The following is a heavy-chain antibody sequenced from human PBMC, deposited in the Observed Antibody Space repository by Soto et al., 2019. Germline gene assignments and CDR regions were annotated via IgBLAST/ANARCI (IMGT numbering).Heavy chain of an antibody. D-gene: IGHD6-6*01. CDR1: GFTFDDYA. CDR3: ALSKYSSSSDAFDI. Sequence: GESLKISCAASGFTFDDYAMHWVRQAPGKGLEWVSLISGDGGSTYYADSVKGRFTISRDNSKNSLYLQMNSLRTEDTALYYCALSKYSSSSDAFDIWGQGTMVTVSS. CDR2: ISGDGGST. V-gene: IGHV3-43*02. J-gene: IGHJ3*02.